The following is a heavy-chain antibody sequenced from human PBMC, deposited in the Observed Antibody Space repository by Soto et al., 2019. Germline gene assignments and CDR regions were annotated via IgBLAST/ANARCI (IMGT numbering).Heavy chain of an antibody. CDR2: IIPIPGTA. J-gene: IGHJ6*02. Sequence: SVKVSCKASGGALGSYAISWVRQAPGQGLEWVGGIIPIPGTANYAQKFQGRVTIAADESTSTAYMELSSLRSEDTAVYYCARSQGSSTSLEIYYYYYGMDVWGQGTTVTVSS. D-gene: IGHD2-2*01. V-gene: IGHV1-69*13. CDR3: ARSQGSSTSLEIYYYYYGMDV. CDR1: GGALGSYA.